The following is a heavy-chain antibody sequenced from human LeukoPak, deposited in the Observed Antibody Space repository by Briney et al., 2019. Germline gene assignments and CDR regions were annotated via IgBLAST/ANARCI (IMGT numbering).Heavy chain of an antibody. CDR3: VRDSYTNTWHEEGRDF. CDR2: IQQDGSQK. CDR1: GFTFNNYW. J-gene: IGHJ4*02. D-gene: IGHD6-13*01. Sequence: PGGSLRLSCVASGFTFNNYWMTWVRQAPGKGLEWVANIQQDGSQKTYVVSVRGRFTISRDNAKNSLYLQMNSVRAEDTAVYYCVRDSYTNTWHEEGRDFWGQGTLVTVSS. V-gene: IGHV3-7*01.